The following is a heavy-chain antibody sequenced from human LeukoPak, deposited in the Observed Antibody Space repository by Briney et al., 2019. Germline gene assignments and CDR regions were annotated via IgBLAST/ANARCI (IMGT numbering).Heavy chain of an antibody. CDR1: GFTFSNYW. V-gene: IGHV3-7*01. Sequence: GGSLRLSCAASGFTFSNYWMTWVRQAPGKGLEWVANIKQDGTEKYYVDSVKGRFTISRDNAENSLYLQMNSLRAENTAVYWCTRDTGCPGGTCYSFYDYWGQGTLVTVSS. CDR3: TRDTGCPGGTCYSFYDY. D-gene: IGHD2-15*01. CDR2: IKQDGTEK. J-gene: IGHJ4*02.